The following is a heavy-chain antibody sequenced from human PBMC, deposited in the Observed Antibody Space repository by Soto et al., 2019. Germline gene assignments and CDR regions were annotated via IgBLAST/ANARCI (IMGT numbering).Heavy chain of an antibody. V-gene: IGHV3-49*04. J-gene: IGHJ4*02. D-gene: IGHD2-21*02. CDR3: TFGGNSGDY. Sequence: LSCTASGFTFGDYAMSWVRQAPGKGLEWVGFIKSKAYGGTTEYAASVKGRFSISRDDSKSIAYLQMNSLKTEDTAVYYCTFGGNSGDYWGQGTLVTVSS. CDR1: GFTFGDYA. CDR2: IKSKAYGGTT.